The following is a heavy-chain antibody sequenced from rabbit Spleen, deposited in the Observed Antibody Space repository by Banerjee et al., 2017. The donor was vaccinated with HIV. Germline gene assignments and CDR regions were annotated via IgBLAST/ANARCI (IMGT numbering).Heavy chain of an antibody. CDR2: INAATGKP. J-gene: IGHJ6*01. CDR3: ARSGYVGGDYTWDL. CDR1: GFSFSDRDV. D-gene: IGHD1-1*01. Sequence: QEQLVESGGGLVQPEGSLTLTCKASGFSFSDRDVMCWVRQAPGKGLEWIACINAATGKPVYATWAKGRFTISTTSSTTVTLQMTSLTAADTATYFCARSGYVGGDYTWDLWGPGTLVTVS. V-gene: IGHV1S45*01.